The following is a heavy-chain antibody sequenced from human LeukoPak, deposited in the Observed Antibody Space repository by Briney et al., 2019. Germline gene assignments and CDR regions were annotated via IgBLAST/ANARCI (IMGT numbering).Heavy chain of an antibody. J-gene: IGHJ4*02. V-gene: IGHV3-21*01. Sequence: GGSLRFSCAASGFTFSSYSMKWVRQAPGKGLEWVSTISSSSSNIYYADSVKGRFTMSRDNAKNSLYLQMNSLRAEDTAVYYCARVPATYYYDSSGYYSPDYWGQGTLVTVSS. CDR3: ARVPATYYYDSSGYYSPDY. CDR1: GFTFSSYS. CDR2: ISSSSSNI. D-gene: IGHD3-22*01.